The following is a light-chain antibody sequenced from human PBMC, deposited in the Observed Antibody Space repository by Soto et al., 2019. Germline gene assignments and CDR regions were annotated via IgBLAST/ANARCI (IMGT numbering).Light chain of an antibody. J-gene: IGLJ3*02. CDR2: EVN. CDR1: SGDVGSYNL. CDR3: ASFTTTRTWV. V-gene: IGLV2-14*02. Sequence: QSALTQPASVSGSPGQSITISCTGTSGDVGSYNLVSWYQQHPGKAPKLMIYEVNNRPSGVSDRFSGSKSANTASLTISGLQAEDEADYYCASFTTTRTWVFGGGTKVTVL.